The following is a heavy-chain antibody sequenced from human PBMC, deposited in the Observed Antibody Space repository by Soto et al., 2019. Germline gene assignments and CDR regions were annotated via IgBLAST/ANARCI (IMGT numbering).Heavy chain of an antibody. CDR2: INSDGCST. D-gene: IGHD2-2*01. V-gene: IGHV3-74*01. CDR1: GFTFSNYW. CDR3: ARVETCSSTSCYSVFDY. J-gene: IGHJ4*02. Sequence: EVQLVESGGALVQPGGSLRLSCAASGFTFSNYWMHWVRQAPGKGLVWVSRINSDGCSTNYADSAKGRFTISRDNTKNTLYLQMNSLRAEDTAVYYCARVETCSSTSCYSVFDYWGQGTLVTVSS.